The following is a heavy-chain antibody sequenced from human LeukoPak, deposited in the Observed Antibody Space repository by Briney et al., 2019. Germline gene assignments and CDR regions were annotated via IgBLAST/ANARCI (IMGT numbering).Heavy chain of an antibody. CDR3: AREGRLLYSGSPDAFDI. V-gene: IGHV4-31*03. CDR1: RGSISSGGNY. D-gene: IGHD1-26*01. CDR2: IYYSGTT. Sequence: SETLSLTCTVSRGSISSGGNYWSWIRQYPGKGLEWIGYIYYSGTTYYNPSLESRVTISLDTSKNQFSLKLSSVTAADTAVYYCAREGRLLYSGSPDAFDIWGQGTMVTVSS. J-gene: IGHJ3*02.